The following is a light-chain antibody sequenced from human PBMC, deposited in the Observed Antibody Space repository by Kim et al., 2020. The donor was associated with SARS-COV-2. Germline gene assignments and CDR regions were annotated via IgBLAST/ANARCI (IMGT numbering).Light chain of an antibody. J-gene: IGKJ2*01. CDR2: AAS. CDR1: QEIYNQ. Sequence: DIQLTQSPSTLSASIGDRVTITCRASQEIYNQLAWYQQKPGAAPELLVYAASTLKIGVPSRFSGSGSGTEFTLTVSSLQPEDFATYSCVQLCAYARSFAQGTKLE. V-gene: IGKV1-9*01. CDR3: VQLCAYARS.